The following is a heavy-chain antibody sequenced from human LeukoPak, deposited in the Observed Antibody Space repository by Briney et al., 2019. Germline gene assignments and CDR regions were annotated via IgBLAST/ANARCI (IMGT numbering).Heavy chain of an antibody. J-gene: IGHJ4*02. CDR2: IHTSGSA. Sequence: SETLSLTCSVSGSSFNTYYWSWIRQPAGKALEWIGRIHTSGSADYSPSLQSRVTISVGMSKKEFSLKLTSVTAADTAVYYCARDIVYLIDEDYGWGQGILVTVSS. CDR1: GSSFNTYY. CDR3: ARDIVYLIDEDYG. D-gene: IGHD4-17*01. V-gene: IGHV4-4*07.